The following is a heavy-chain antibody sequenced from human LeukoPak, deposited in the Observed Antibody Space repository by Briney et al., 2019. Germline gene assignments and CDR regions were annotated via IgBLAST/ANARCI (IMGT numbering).Heavy chain of an antibody. V-gene: IGHV4-34*01. J-gene: IGHJ6*02. CDR2: INHSGST. CDR3: ARVVAARYLY. D-gene: IGHD6-6*01. Sequence: SETLSLTCAVYGGSFSGYYWSWIRQPPGKGLEWIGEINHSGSTNYNPSLKSRVTISVDTSKNQFSLKLSSVTAADTAVYYCARVVAARYLYWGQGTTVTVSS. CDR1: GGSFSGYY.